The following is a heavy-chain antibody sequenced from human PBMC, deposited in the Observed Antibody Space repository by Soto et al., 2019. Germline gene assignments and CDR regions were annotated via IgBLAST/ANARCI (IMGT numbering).Heavy chain of an antibody. CDR2: IIPIFGTA. CDR3: ARGGYYDSSGYYPFDY. Sequence: VASVKVSCKASGGTFSSYAISWVRQAPGQGLEWMGGIIPIFGTANYAQKFQGRVTITADESTNTAYMELSSLRSEDTAVYYCARGGYYDSSGYYPFDYWGQGTLVTVSS. J-gene: IGHJ4*02. CDR1: GGTFSSYA. V-gene: IGHV1-69*13. D-gene: IGHD3-22*01.